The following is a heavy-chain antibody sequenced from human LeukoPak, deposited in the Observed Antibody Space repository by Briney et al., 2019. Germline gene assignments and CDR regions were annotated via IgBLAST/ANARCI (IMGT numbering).Heavy chain of an antibody. V-gene: IGHV4-34*01. Sequence: SETLSLTCAVYGGSFSGYYWSWIRQPPGKGLEWIGEINHSGSTNYNPSLKSRVTISVDTSKNQFSLKLSSVTAADTAVYYCARSGLRWSYYYYGMDVWGQGTTVTVFS. CDR2: INHSGST. D-gene: IGHD4-23*01. CDR3: ARSGLRWSYYYYGMDV. CDR1: GGSFSGYY. J-gene: IGHJ6*02.